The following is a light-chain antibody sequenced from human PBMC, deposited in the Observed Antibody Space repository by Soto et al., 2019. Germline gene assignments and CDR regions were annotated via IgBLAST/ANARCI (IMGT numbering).Light chain of an antibody. CDR3: QQYNSWPRT. J-gene: IGKJ1*01. Sequence: EIAMTQSPATLSVSPGERATLSCRASQSVSNNLAWYQQKPGQAPRLLIYDASTRATGIPARFSGSGSGTEFTLTINSLQSEDFALYYCQQYNSWPRTFGQGTKVEIK. CDR1: QSVSNN. V-gene: IGKV3-15*01. CDR2: DAS.